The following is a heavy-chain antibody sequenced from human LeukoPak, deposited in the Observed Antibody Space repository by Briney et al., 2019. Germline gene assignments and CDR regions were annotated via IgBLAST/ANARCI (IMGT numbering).Heavy chain of an antibody. V-gene: IGHV4-4*07. CDR1: GGSISGYY. CDR2: IYTSGST. D-gene: IGHD3-22*01. Sequence: SETLSLTCTVSGGSISGYYWSWIRQPAGKGLEWIGRIYTSGSTNYNPSLRSRVTMSVDTSKNQFSLKLRSVTAADTAVYYCARDGPYHDSFNYLAYWGQGTPVTVSS. J-gene: IGHJ4*02. CDR3: ARDGPYHDSFNYLAY.